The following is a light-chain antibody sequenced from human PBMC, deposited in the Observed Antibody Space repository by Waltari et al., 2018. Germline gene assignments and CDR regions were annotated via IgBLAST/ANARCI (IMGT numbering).Light chain of an antibody. V-gene: IGKV3-15*01. CDR2: GAS. J-gene: IGKJ4*01. Sequence: EIVMTQSPATLPVSPGERATLSCRASQSVSSNLAWYQQKPGQAPRLLIYGASTRATGIPARFSGSGSGTEFTLTISSLQSEDFAVYYCQQYKNWPPHTFGGGTKVEIK. CDR1: QSVSSN. CDR3: QQYKNWPPHT.